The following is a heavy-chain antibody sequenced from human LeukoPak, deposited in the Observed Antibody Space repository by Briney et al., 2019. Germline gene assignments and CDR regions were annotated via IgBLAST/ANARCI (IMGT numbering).Heavy chain of an antibody. Sequence: GGPLRLSCAASGFYFRPYVMSWVRQAPGKGLEWVSAISDSGDTTYYADSVEGRFTISRDNSKNTVFLQMNSLRAEDTAVYYCARHDRSMRFLDYWGQGTLVTVSS. CDR1: GFYFRPYV. D-gene: IGHD1-1*01. J-gene: IGHJ4*02. CDR3: ARHDRSMRFLDY. CDR2: ISDSGDTT. V-gene: IGHV3-23*01.